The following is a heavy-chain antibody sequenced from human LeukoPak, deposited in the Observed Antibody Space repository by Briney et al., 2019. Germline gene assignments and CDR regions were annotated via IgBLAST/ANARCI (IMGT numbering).Heavy chain of an antibody. D-gene: IGHD3-10*01. CDR1: GYTFTGYH. CDR3: ARAGKIMITMVRGALASSDGFDI. V-gene: IGHV1-2*02. Sequence: GASVKVSCKASGYTFTGYHMHWVRQAPGQGLEWMGWINPNSGGTKYAQKFQDRVTMTRDTSISTAYMELSRLRSDDTAVYYCARAGKIMITMVRGALASSDGFDIWGQGKMVTVSS. CDR2: INPNSGGT. J-gene: IGHJ3*02.